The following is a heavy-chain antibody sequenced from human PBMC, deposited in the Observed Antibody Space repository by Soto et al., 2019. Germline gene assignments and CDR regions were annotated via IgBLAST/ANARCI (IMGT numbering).Heavy chain of an antibody. CDR2: ISHEGNSK. V-gene: IGHV3-30*18. D-gene: IGHD6-19*01. Sequence: QVHLVESGGGVVQPGGFLRLSCAASGFTFSVFGMHWVHQAPGKGPEWVAVISHEGNSKHYADSVKGRFTISRDNAKNTLSLLMDSLRPEDTALYYCAKTITLSPSDDSRGRGALIDHWGQGTLVTVSS. CDR1: GFTFSVFG. J-gene: IGHJ4*02. CDR3: AKTITLSPSDDSRGRGALIDH.